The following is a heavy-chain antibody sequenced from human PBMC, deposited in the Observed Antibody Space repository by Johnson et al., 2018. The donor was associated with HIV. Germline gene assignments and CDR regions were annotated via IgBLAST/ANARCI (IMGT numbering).Heavy chain of an antibody. CDR1: GFTVSSNH. CDR3: ARVNGDHGAFDI. Sequence: VQLVESGGGLVQPGGSLRLSCVASGFTVSSNHMTWVRQAPGKGLEWVSVIYSGGSTDYADSLKGRFTISRDNSKNTLYLQMNSLRAEDTALYYCARVNGDHGAFDIWGQGTMVTVSS. V-gene: IGHV3-66*01. J-gene: IGHJ3*02. D-gene: IGHD4-17*01. CDR2: IYSGGST.